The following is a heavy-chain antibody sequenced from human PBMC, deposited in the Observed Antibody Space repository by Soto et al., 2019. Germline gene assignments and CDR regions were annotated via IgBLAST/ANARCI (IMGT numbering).Heavy chain of an antibody. V-gene: IGHV3-30-3*02. CDR1: GFTFSSYA. CDR3: AKIEAYYYGMDV. CDR2: ISHDGSNK. Sequence: QVQLVESGGGMVQPGRSLRLSCAASGFTFSSYAMHWVRQAPGKGLEWVAVISHDGSNKYYADSVKGRFTISRDNSKNTLYLQMNSLRAEDTAVYYCAKIEAYYYGMDVWGQGTTVTVSS. J-gene: IGHJ6*02.